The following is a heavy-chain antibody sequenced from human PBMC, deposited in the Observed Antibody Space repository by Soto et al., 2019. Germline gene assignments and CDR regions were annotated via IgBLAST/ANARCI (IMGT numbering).Heavy chain of an antibody. D-gene: IGHD2-15*01. CDR1: GFTFIDYA. J-gene: IGHJ4*02. CDR2: IKSKTDGGTT. Sequence: GGSLRLSCAASGFTFIDYAMSWVRQAPGKGLEWVGRIKSKTDGGTTDYAAPVKGRFTISRDDSKNTLYLQKNSLKTEDTAVYYCTTEGYCSGGSCYPYYWGQGTLVTVSS. CDR3: TTEGYCSGGSCYPYY. V-gene: IGHV3-15*01.